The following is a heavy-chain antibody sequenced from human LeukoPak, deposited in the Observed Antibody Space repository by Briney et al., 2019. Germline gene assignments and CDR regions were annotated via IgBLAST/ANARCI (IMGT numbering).Heavy chain of an antibody. D-gene: IGHD3-10*01. CDR1: GYTFTSYG. Sequence: GASVKVSCKASGYTFTSYGISWVRQAPGQGLEWMGWISAYNGNTNYAQKLQGRVTMTTDTSTSTAYMELRSLRSDDTAVYYCARVLLWFGELYYYMDVWGKGTTVTISS. J-gene: IGHJ6*03. V-gene: IGHV1-18*01. CDR2: ISAYNGNT. CDR3: ARVLLWFGELYYYMDV.